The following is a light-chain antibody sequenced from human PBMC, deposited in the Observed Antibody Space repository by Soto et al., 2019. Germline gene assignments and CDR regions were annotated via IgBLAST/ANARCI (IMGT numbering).Light chain of an antibody. CDR2: DVS. Sequence: QSALTQPASVSGSPGQSITISCTGTSSDIGAYNYVSWYQQRPGKAPKLMIYDVSNRPSGVSNRFSGSKSGHTASLTISGLQAEDEADYYCSSYTSSSTVVFGGGTKVTVL. CDR3: SSYTSSSTVV. V-gene: IGLV2-14*01. J-gene: IGLJ2*01. CDR1: SSDIGAYNY.